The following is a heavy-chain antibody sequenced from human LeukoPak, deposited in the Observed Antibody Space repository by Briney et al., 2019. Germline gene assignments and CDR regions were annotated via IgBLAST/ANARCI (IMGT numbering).Heavy chain of an antibody. V-gene: IGHV3-23*01. CDR2: ISGSGGST. J-gene: IGHJ4*02. CDR3: AKDQDYYGSGSQW. Sequence: GGSLRLSCAASGFTFTSYAMSWVRQAPGKGLEWVSAISGSGGSTYYADSVKGRFTISRDNSKNTLYLQMNSLRAEDTAVYYCAKDQDYYGSGSQWWGQGTLVTVSS. CDR1: GFTFTSYA. D-gene: IGHD3-10*01.